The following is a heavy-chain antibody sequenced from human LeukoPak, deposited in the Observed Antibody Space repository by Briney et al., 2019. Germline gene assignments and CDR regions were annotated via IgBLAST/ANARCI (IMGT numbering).Heavy chain of an antibody. CDR2: IRSKAYGGTT. CDR3: TRDLPYYYDSSGYSGY. V-gene: IGHV3-49*03. Sequence: GGSLRLSCTASGFTFGDYAMNWFRQAPGKGLEWVGFIRSKAYGGTTEYAASVKGRFTISRDDSKSIAYLQMNSLKNEDTAVYYCTRDLPYYYDSSGYSGYWGQGTLVTVSS. D-gene: IGHD3-22*01. J-gene: IGHJ4*02. CDR1: GFTFGDYA.